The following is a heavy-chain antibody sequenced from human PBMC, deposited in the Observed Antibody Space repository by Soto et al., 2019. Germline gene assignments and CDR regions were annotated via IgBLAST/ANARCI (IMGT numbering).Heavy chain of an antibody. CDR3: ARDPLTDYVFDY. CDR2: VYYTGSI. D-gene: IGHD4-17*01. CDR1: GGSISSGNYY. J-gene: IGHJ4*02. V-gene: IGHV4-30-4*01. Sequence: SETLSLTCTVSGGSISSGNYYWSWIRQPPGKGLEWIGYVYYTGSIYYNPSLKSRVTISVDTSKNQFSLNLTSVTAADTAVYYCARDPLTDYVFDYWGQGTLVTVSS.